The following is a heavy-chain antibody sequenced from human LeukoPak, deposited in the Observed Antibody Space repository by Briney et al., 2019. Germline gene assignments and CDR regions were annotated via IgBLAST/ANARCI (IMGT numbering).Heavy chain of an antibody. CDR1: GFTFSSYG. V-gene: IGHV3-30*02. CDR2: IRYDGNEK. CDR3: VRLTYYYDSSGTNDY. D-gene: IGHD3-22*01. J-gene: IGHJ4*02. Sequence: GGSLRLSCAASGFTFSSYGMHWVRQAPGKGLDWVAFIRYDGNEKYYSDSVKGRFTISRDNSKNTMYLQMNSLRAEDTAVYYCVRLTYYYDSSGTNDYWGQGTLVTVSS.